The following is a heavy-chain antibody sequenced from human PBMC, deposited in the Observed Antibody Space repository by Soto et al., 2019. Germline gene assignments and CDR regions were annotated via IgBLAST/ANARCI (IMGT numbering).Heavy chain of an antibody. CDR2: TYYRTKWYD. D-gene: IGHD2-21*01. CDR3: ARVWSGPQVRSFDS. J-gene: IGHJ5*01. V-gene: IGHV6-1*01. CDR1: GDSVSSNTAA. Sequence: QLQQSGPGLVKPSHTLSLTCAISGDSVSSNTAAWNWIRQSPSRGLVWLGRTYYRTKWYDDYDEAVKSRITITPDTSTTQCSLQLNPVTPEDTDAYYCARVWSGPQVRSFDSWGQGTLVTVSS.